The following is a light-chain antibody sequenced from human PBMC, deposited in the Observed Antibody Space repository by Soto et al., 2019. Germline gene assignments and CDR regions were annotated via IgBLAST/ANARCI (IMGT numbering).Light chain of an antibody. V-gene: IGLV2-14*01. Sequence: QSALTQPASVSGSPGQPITISCTGTSSDVGSFDSVAWYQHNPGKAPKLMIYDVSNRPSGVSSRFSGSKSGNTASLSISGLQTEDEANYYCSSFTTSGTLVFGTGTKLTVL. J-gene: IGLJ1*01. CDR1: SSDVGSFDS. CDR2: DVS. CDR3: SSFTTSGTLV.